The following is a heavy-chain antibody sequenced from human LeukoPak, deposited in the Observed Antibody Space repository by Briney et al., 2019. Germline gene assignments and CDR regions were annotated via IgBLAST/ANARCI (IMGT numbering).Heavy chain of an antibody. CDR1: GFTFSSYG. J-gene: IGHJ4*02. CDR3: ARDLFPAEKYYYDSSGYYPFDY. V-gene: IGHV3-33*01. Sequence: GGSLRLSCAASGFTFSSYGMHWVRQAPGQGLEWVAVIWYDGSNKYYADSVKGRFTISRDNSKNTLYLQMNSLRAEATAVYYCARDLFPAEKYYYDSSGYYPFDYWGQGTLVTVSS. D-gene: IGHD3-22*01. CDR2: IWYDGSNK.